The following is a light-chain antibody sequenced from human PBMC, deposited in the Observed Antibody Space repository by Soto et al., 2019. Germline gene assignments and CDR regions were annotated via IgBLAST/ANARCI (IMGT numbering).Light chain of an antibody. V-gene: IGLV2-11*01. CDR3: CSYAGSYTLWV. CDR2: DVS. J-gene: IGLJ3*02. CDR1: SSDVGGYNF. Sequence: QYALTQPRSVSGSPGQSVTISCTGTSSDVGGYNFVSWYQQYPGKAPKLIIYDVSKRPSGVPDRFSGSKSGNMASLTISGLQAEDEADYYCCSYAGSYTLWVFGGGTKLTVL.